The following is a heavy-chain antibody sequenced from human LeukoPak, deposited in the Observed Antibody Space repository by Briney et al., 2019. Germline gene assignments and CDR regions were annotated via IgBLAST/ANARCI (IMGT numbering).Heavy chain of an antibody. D-gene: IGHD6-19*01. CDR3: TRDSSGWRPYYYCYMDV. V-gene: IGHV3-49*03. J-gene: IGHJ6*03. Sequence: GGSLRLSCTASGFTFGDYAMSWFRQAPGKGLEWVGFIRSKAYGETTEYAASVKGRFTISRDDSKSIAYLQMNSLKTEDTAVYYCTRDSSGWRPYYYCYMDVWGKGTTVTVSS. CDR2: IRSKAYGETT. CDR1: GFTFGDYA.